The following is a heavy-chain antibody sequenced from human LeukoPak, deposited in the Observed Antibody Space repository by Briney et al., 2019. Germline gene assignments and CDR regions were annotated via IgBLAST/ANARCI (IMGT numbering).Heavy chain of an antibody. CDR2: IIPFLNVT. D-gene: IGHD2-15*01. CDR1: GGTPNTFT. V-gene: IGHV1-69*02. Sequence: GASVTVSCKASGGTPNTFTFTWVRQAPGQGLEWVGSIIPFLNVTHYAQNFQGRVTVSADKSTTTGYMELRSLRSDDTAVYYCARVDGSPDYWGQGTLVTVSS. CDR3: ARVDGSPDY. J-gene: IGHJ4*02.